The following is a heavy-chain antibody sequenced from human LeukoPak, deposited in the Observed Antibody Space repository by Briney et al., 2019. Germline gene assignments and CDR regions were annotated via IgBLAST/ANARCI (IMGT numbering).Heavy chain of an antibody. J-gene: IGHJ4*02. CDR2: MNPNSGNT. CDR3: VRTAGIFWSGAYYFDS. CDR1: GDTFTSYD. Sequence: ASVKVSCKASGDTFTSYDVNWVRQATGQGLEWMGWMNPNSGNTGYAQKFQGRVTMTRNTSINTAYMGVSSLRSEDTAVYYCVRTAGIFWSGAYYFDSWGQGTLVTVSS. V-gene: IGHV1-8*01. D-gene: IGHD3-3*01.